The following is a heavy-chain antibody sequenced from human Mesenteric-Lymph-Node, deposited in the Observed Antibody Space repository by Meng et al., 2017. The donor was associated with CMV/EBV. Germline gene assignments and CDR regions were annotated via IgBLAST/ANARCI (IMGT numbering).Heavy chain of an antibody. CDR2: INSGGST. J-gene: IGHJ3*01. CDR1: GFTVSSNY. CDR3: ARVTAALSPHDAFTL. V-gene: IGHV3-66*02. D-gene: IGHD6-13*01. Sequence: GESLKISCAASGFTVSSNYMSLVRQAPGKGLEWVSVINSGGSTYYADSVKGRFTISRDNSKNTLYLQMDSLRAGDTAVYYCARVTAALSPHDAFTLLGQVTMVPVSS.